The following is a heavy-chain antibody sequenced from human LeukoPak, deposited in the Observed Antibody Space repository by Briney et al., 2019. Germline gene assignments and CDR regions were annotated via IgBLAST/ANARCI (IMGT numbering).Heavy chain of an antibody. V-gene: IGHV1-18*01. CDR3: ATAVSGTYWGTDFDY. CDR2: ISAYNDNT. D-gene: IGHD1-26*01. J-gene: IGHJ4*02. Sequence: ASVKVSCRAPGYTFISYGISWVRQAPGQGLEWMGWISAYNDNTHYAQKVQDRVTMTTDTSTSTAYMELRSLRSDDTAVYFCATAVSGTYWGTDFDYWGQGTLVTVSS. CDR1: GYTFISYG.